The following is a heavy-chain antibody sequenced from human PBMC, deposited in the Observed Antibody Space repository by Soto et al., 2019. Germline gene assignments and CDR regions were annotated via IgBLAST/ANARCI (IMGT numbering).Heavy chain of an antibody. Sequence: SETLSLTCTVSGDSISSRSYYWGGIRQPQGKGLEWIASIYYSGSTYYNPSLKSRVTISVDTSNNQFSLKLSSVTAADTAVYYCARRGSGSYSDYWGQGTLVTVSS. D-gene: IGHD3-10*01. CDR2: IYYSGST. V-gene: IGHV4-39*01. J-gene: IGHJ4*02. CDR1: GDSISSRSYY. CDR3: ARRGSGSYSDY.